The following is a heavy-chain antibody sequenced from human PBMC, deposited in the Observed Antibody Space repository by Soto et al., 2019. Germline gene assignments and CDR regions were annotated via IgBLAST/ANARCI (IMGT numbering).Heavy chain of an antibody. J-gene: IGHJ4*01. CDR3: ARQEAGSYFDF. D-gene: IGHD1-26*01. V-gene: IGHV3-30*03. CDR2: ISSDGRDE. Sequence: GGSLRLSCSVSGFTFSDYGMHWVRQAPGEGLQWVAVISSDGRDEQYADSVKGRFTVSRDHSKRTCDLQINSLSTKDTAVYSCARQEAGSYFDFSGHGTLVTVSS. CDR1: GFTFSDYG.